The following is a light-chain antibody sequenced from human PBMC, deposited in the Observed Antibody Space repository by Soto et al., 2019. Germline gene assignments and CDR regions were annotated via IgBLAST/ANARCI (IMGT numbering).Light chain of an antibody. V-gene: IGLV2-8*01. CDR1: SSDVGGYNY. CDR2: EVS. J-gene: IGLJ1*01. CDR3: SSYAGSNNYYL. Sequence: QSVLTQPPSASGSPGQSVTISCTGTSSDVGGYNYVSWYQQHPGKAPKLMIYEVSKRPSGVPDRFSGSKSGNTASLSVSGLQAEDEADYYCSSYAGSNNYYLFGPGTKVTVL.